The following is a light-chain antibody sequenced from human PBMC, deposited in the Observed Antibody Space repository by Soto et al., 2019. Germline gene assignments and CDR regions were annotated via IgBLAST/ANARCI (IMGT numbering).Light chain of an antibody. CDR1: SSNIGAGYD. Sequence: QSVLTQPPSVSGAPGQRVTISCNGSSSNIGAGYDVHWYQQLPGTAPKLLIYGNSNRPSGVPDRFFGSKSGTSASLAITGLRAEDEADYSCQSYDSSLSGWVFGGGTKLTVL. CDR3: QSYDSSLSGWV. V-gene: IGLV1-40*01. J-gene: IGLJ3*02. CDR2: GNS.